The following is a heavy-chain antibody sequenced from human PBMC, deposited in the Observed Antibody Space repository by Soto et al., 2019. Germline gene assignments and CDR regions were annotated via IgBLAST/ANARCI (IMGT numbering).Heavy chain of an antibody. D-gene: IGHD1-7*01. CDR3: ARGRRGTGTTYGPWFDP. CDR1: GYTFTSYG. V-gene: IGHV1-18*01. CDR2: NSAYNGDT. J-gene: IGHJ5*02. Sequence: ASVKVSCKASGYTFTSYGISWVRQAPGQGLEWMGWNSAYNGDTNYAQKLQGRVTMTTDTSTSTAYMELRSLRSDDTAVYYCARGRRGTGTTYGPWFDPWGQGTLVTVSS.